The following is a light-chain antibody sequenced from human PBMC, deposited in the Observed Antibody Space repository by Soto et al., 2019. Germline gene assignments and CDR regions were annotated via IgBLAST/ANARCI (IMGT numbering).Light chain of an antibody. J-gene: IGLJ1*01. Sequence: QSALTQPASVSGSPGQSITISCTGTSGDVGAYNYVSWYQQHPGKAPRLMIYDVSKRPSGASNRFSGSKSGNTASLTISGLQAEDEADYYCSSFTNTYSYVFGTGTKLTVL. V-gene: IGLV2-14*01. CDR1: SGDVGAYNY. CDR3: SSFTNTYSYV. CDR2: DVS.